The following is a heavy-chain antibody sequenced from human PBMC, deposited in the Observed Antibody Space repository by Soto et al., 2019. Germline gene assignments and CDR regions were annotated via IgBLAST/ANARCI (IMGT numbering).Heavy chain of an antibody. CDR2: ISGGGRPI. CDR3: ARDLGWAFDS. V-gene: IGHV3-48*02. J-gene: IGHJ4*02. Sequence: EVQLVVSGGGSVQPGWSLRLSCAASGFTFSTFSLNWVRQAPGRGLEWISYISGGGRPISYADSVKGRFTISRDNAKNSLYLQMDSLTDEDTAVYYCARDLGWAFDSWGQGTLVTVSS. D-gene: IGHD6-19*01. CDR1: GFTFSTFS.